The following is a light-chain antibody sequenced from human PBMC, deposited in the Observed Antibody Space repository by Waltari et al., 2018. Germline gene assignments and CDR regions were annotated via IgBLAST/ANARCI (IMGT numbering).Light chain of an antibody. Sequence: TQMTQSPSSLSASVGDRVSITCRAIQNVDRYLNWYQQKPGTAPRLLVSGASSLQSGGPSRFSGGGSGTDFTLTISGLEPEDFASYYCQQTSSTPFTFGGGTNVEIK. V-gene: IGKV1-39*01. CDR2: GAS. J-gene: IGKJ4*01. CDR1: QNVDRY. CDR3: QQTSSTPFT.